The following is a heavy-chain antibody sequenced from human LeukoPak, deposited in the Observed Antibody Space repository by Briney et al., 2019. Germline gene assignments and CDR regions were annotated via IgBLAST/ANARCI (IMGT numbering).Heavy chain of an antibody. V-gene: IGHV1-18*01. CDR2: ISAYNGNT. Sequence: ASVKVSCKASGYTFTSYGISWVRQAPGQGLEWMGWISAYNGNTNYAQKLQGRVTMTTDTSTSTAYMELRSLRSDDTAVYYCAIISGSRPYYYYGMDVWGQGTTVTVSS. CDR1: GYTFTSYG. D-gene: IGHD1-26*01. J-gene: IGHJ6*02. CDR3: AIISGSRPYYYYGMDV.